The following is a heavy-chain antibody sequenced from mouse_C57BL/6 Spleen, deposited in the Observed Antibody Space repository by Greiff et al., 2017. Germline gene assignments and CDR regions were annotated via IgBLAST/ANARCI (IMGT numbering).Heavy chain of an antibody. CDR3: VPSYGPFAY. D-gene: IGHD3-3*01. V-gene: IGHV1-85*01. CDR2: IHPRDGST. J-gene: IGHJ3*01. Sequence: QVQLKQSGPELVKPGASVKLSCKASGYNLTSYDINWVKQRPGQGLEWIGWIHPRDGSTKYNEKFKGKATLTVDTYSSTAYMALHSLTSEDSAVYFCVPSYGPFAYWGQGTLVTVSA. CDR1: GYNLTSYD.